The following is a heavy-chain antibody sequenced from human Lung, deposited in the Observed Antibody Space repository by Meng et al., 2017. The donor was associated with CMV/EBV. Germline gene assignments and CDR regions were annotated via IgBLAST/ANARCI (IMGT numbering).Heavy chain of an antibody. CDR3: ARSRVLSSSPSRPPTYGMDV. CDR2: IIPILGRA. J-gene: IGHJ6*02. V-gene: IGHV1-69*10. D-gene: IGHD2-2*01. CDR1: GGTSSSYV. Sequence: SXVXVSXXASGGTSSSYVISWVRQAPGQGLEWMGGIIPILGRANYGQKFQARVTITADKSTSTALMELSSLRSEDTAVYYCARSRVLSSSPSRPPTYGMDVWGQGXTVTVSS.